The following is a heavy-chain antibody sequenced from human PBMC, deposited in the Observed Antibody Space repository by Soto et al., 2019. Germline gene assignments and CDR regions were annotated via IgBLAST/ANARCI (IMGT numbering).Heavy chain of an antibody. J-gene: IGHJ5*02. CDR3: ARVQVGVVIIATTNWFDP. V-gene: IGHV1-18*01. CDR2: ISAYNGNT. CDR1: GYTFTSYG. Sequence: ASVKVSCKASGYTFTSYGISWVRQAPGQGLEWMGWISAYNGNTNYAQKLQGRVTMTTDTSTSTAYMELRSLRSDDTAVYYCARVQVGVVIIATTNWFDPWGQGTLVTVS. D-gene: IGHD3-3*01.